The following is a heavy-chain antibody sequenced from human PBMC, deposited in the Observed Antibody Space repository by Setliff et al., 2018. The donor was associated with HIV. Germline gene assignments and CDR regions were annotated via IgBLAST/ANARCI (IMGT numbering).Heavy chain of an antibody. Sequence: SETLSLTCAVSSESIVSYYWNWIRQPPGRGLEWIGYIHTSGRTKYNPSLKSRLTILVDTPKKQFSLRLTSVTAADTAVYYCSRAAYDAVDWLDPWGQGTLVTVSS. V-gene: IGHV4-4*08. D-gene: IGHD1-1*01. CDR3: SRAAYDAVDWLDP. J-gene: IGHJ5*02. CDR1: SESIVSYY. CDR2: IHTSGRT.